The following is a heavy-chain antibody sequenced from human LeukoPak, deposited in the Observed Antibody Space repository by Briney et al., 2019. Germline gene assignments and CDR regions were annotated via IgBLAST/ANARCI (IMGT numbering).Heavy chain of an antibody. J-gene: IGHJ4*02. CDR2: IKEDGSVK. CDR3: AREVPGGSSWFDY. CDR1: GFTFSSYG. Sequence: TGGSLRLSCAASGFTFSSYGMHWVRQAPGKGLEWVANIKEDGSVKNYVASVKGRFTISRDNAKNSLYLQMNSLRAEDTAVYYCAREVPGGSSWFDYWGQGTLVTVSS. V-gene: IGHV3-7*01. D-gene: IGHD6-13*01.